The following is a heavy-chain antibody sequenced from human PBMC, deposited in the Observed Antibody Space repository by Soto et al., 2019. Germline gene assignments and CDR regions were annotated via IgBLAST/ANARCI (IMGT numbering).Heavy chain of an antibody. Sequence: VQLLESGGGLVQPGGSLRLSCAASGFTFSSYAMSWVRQAPGKGLEWVSAISGSGGSTYYADSVKGRFTISRDNSKNTLYLQMNSLRAEDTAVYYCAKAPHTYYDFWSGYYTEYYFDYWGQGTLVTVSS. CDR1: GFTFSSYA. V-gene: IGHV3-23*01. CDR2: ISGSGGST. J-gene: IGHJ4*02. CDR3: AKAPHTYYDFWSGYYTEYYFDY. D-gene: IGHD3-3*01.